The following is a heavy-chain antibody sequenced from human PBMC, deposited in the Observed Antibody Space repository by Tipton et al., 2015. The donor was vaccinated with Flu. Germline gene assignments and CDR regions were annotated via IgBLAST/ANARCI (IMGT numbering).Heavy chain of an antibody. CDR3: ARRPYMSSSDLYAFDI. J-gene: IGHJ3*02. Sequence: TLSLTCTVSGGPISGYYWTWLRQPPGRRLEWIGYSYYTGITNYNPSLKSRVTISVDTSKNQFSLKLSSVTAADTAIYYCARRPYMSSSDLYAFDIWGQGTMVTVSS. CDR1: GGPISGYY. V-gene: IGHV4-59*08. D-gene: IGHD6-6*01. CDR2: SYYTGIT.